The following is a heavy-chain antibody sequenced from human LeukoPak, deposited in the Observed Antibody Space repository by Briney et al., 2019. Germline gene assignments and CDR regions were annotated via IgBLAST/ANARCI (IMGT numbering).Heavy chain of an antibody. J-gene: IGHJ5*02. Sequence: ASVKVSCKASGYTFTSYGMSWVRRAPGQGLEWMGWISAYNGNTNYAQKLQGRVTMTTDTSTSTAYMELRSLRSDDTAVYYCARDLMTVPAARIDNWFDPWGQGTLVTVSS. D-gene: IGHD2-2*01. CDR3: ARDLMTVPAARIDNWFDP. V-gene: IGHV1-18*01. CDR1: GYTFTSYG. CDR2: ISAYNGNT.